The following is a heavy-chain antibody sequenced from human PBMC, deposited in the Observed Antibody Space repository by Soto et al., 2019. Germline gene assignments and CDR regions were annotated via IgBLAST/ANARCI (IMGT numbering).Heavy chain of an antibody. D-gene: IGHD6-13*01. CDR3: ARDLGQQLFDY. J-gene: IGHJ4*02. Sequence: QVQLVQSGAEVKKPGASVKVSCKASGYTFTSYGISWVRQAPGQGLEWMGWISAYNGNKKYAQKLQGRVTMTTDTSTRTAYMELRGLRADDTAVYYCARDLGQQLFDYWGQGTLVTVSS. CDR2: ISAYNGNK. CDR1: GYTFTSYG. V-gene: IGHV1-18*01.